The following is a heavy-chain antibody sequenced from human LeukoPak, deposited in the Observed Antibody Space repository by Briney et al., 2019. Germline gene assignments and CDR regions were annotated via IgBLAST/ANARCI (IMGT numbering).Heavy chain of an antibody. CDR3: VIGVGWQPDY. Sequence: SETLSLTCTVFGDSVTGYFLNWVRQPPGKGLEWIGHIYKIGTTNYNPSLKSRLTISADTSKNQFSLQLRSVTAADSAVYCCVIGVGWQPDYRGQGALVTVSS. CDR2: IYKIGTT. V-gene: IGHV4-59*02. J-gene: IGHJ4*02. D-gene: IGHD2-15*01. CDR1: GDSVTGYF.